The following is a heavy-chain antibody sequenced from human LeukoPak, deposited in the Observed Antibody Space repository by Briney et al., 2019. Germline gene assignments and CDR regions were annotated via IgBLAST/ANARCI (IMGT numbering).Heavy chain of an antibody. D-gene: IGHD6-13*01. CDR2: INHSGST. CDR3: ARLESSSWYFDY. J-gene: IGHJ4*02. Sequence: SETLSLTCAVYGGSFSGYYWSWIRQPPGKGLEWIGEINHSGSTNYNPSLKSRVTISVDTSKNQFSLKLSSVTAADTAVYYCARLESSSWYFDYWGQGTLVTVSS. CDR1: GGSFSGYY. V-gene: IGHV4-34*01.